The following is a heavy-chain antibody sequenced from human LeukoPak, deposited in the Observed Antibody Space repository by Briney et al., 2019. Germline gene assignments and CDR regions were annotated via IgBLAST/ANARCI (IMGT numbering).Heavy chain of an antibody. J-gene: IGHJ4*02. V-gene: IGHV4-59*11. CDR3: ARSYNSGSYYPFYFDF. Sequence: SETLFLTCTDSGGSISSHYWSWIRQSPGKGLEWIGHIYNTGNTNYGPSLMSRVTISVDTSKNYFSLKLNSVTAADTAVYYCARSYNSGSYYPFYFDFWGQGALVTVSS. D-gene: IGHD3-10*01. CDR2: IYNTGNT. CDR1: GGSISSHY.